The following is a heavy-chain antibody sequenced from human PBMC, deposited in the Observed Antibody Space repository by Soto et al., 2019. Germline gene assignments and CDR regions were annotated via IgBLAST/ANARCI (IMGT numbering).Heavy chain of an antibody. CDR1: GGTFSSYA. CDR2: IIPIFGTA. J-gene: IGHJ6*02. D-gene: IGHD3-22*01. V-gene: IGHV1-69*13. CDR3: ARDLPGYYDSSGYTFYRKSYYYGMDV. Sequence: GASVKVSFKASGGTFSSYAISWVRQAPGQGLEWMGGIIPIFGTANYAQKFQGRVTITADESTSTAYMELSSLRSEDTAVYYCARDLPGYYDSSGYTFYRKSYYYGMDVWGQGTTVTVSS.